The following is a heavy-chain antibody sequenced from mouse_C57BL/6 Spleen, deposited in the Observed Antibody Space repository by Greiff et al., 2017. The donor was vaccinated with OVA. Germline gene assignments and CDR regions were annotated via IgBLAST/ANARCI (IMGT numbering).Heavy chain of an antibody. CDR1: GFTFSNYW. J-gene: IGHJ3*01. D-gene: IGHD1-2*01. CDR2: IRLKSDNYAT. V-gene: IGHV6-3*01. Sequence: EVMLVESGGGLVQPGGSMKLSCVASGFTFSNYWMNWVRQSPEKGLEWVAQIRLKSDNYATHYAESVKGRFTISRDDSKSSVYLQMNNLRAEDTGIYYCTGGHYAFFAYWGQGTLVTVSA. CDR3: TGGHYAFFAY.